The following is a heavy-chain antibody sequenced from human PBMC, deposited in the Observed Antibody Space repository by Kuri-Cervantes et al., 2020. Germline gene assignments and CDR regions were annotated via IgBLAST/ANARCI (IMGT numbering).Heavy chain of an antibody. CDR2: IYWDDDK. CDR3: AHYLHDGILTGYYYFDY. J-gene: IGHJ4*02. V-gene: IGHV2-5*05. CDR1: GYSFSTSGVG. D-gene: IGHD3-9*01. Sequence: SGPTLVKPTGTLTLPCTFPGYSFSTSGVGVAGIGQPPGKALEWRALIYWDDDKRYGPSLKSRLTITKDTAKNQVVLTMTNMDPVDTATYYCAHYLHDGILTGYYYFDYWGQGTLVTVSS.